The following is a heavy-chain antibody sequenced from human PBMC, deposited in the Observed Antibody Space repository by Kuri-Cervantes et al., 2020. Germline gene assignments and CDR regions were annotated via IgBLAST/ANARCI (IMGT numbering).Heavy chain of an antibody. CDR3: ARDRPLCSTSCYGYYYYGMDV. CDR2: IWYDGSNK. D-gene: IGHD2-2*01. J-gene: IGHJ6*02. V-gene: IGHV3-33*01. CDR1: GFTFSSYG. Sequence: GGSLRLSCAASGFTFSSYGMHWVRQAPGKGLEWVAVIWYDGSNKYYADSVKGRFTISRDNSKNTLYLQMNSLRAEDTAVYYCARDRPLCSTSCYGYYYYGMDVWGQGTTVTVSS.